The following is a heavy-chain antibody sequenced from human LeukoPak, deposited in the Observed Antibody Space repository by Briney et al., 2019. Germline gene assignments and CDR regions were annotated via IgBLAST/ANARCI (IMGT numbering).Heavy chain of an antibody. CDR1: GGSISSYY. V-gene: IGHV4-59*01. CDR3: ARENDRYGRIDY. Sequence: SETLSLTCTVSGGSISSYYWSWVRQPAGKELEWIGYVSYSGSTDYNPSLKSRVIISIDTSKNQFSLRLSSVTAADTAVYYCARENDRYGRIDYWGQGTQVAVSS. CDR2: VSYSGST. D-gene: IGHD5-18*01. J-gene: IGHJ4*02.